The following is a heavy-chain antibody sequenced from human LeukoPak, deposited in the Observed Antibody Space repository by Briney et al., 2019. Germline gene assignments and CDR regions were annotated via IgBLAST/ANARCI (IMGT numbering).Heavy chain of an antibody. CDR3: ARGGSGWYPGGYYFDY. Sequence: SETLSLTCTVSGGSISSYYWSWIRQPPGKGLEWIGYIYYSGSTNYNPSLKSRDTISVDTSKNQFSLKLSSVTAADTAVYYCARGGSGWYPGGYYFDYWGQGTLVTVSS. J-gene: IGHJ4*02. D-gene: IGHD6-19*01. CDR1: GGSISSYY. V-gene: IGHV4-59*01. CDR2: IYYSGST.